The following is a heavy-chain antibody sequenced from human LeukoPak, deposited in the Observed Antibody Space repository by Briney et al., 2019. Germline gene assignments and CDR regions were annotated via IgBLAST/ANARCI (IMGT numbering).Heavy chain of an antibody. V-gene: IGHV3-21*01. CDR3: AREFLSSGWYDY. CDR2: ISSSSSYI. J-gene: IGHJ4*02. D-gene: IGHD6-19*01. CDR1: GFTFSSYS. Sequence: SGGSLRLSCAASGFTFSSYSMNWVRQAPGKGLEWVSPISSSSSYIYYADSVKGRFTISRDNAKNSLYLQMNSLRAEDTAVYYCAREFLSSGWYDYWGQGTLVTVSS.